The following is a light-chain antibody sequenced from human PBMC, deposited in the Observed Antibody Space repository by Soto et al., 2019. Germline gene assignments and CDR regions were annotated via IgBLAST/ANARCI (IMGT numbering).Light chain of an antibody. CDR2: GAS. Sequence: EIVMTQSPATLSVSPGERATLSCRASQSVSSNLAWFQQKPGQAPRLLIYGASTRATGIPARFSGSGYGTEFTLTISRLQSDDFAVYYCQHYNNWPRTFGQGTKVEIK. CDR3: QHYNNWPRT. J-gene: IGKJ1*01. V-gene: IGKV3-15*01. CDR1: QSVSSN.